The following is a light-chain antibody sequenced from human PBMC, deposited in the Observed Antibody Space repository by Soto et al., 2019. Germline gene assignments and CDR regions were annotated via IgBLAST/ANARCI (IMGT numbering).Light chain of an antibody. Sequence: EIVLTQSPGTLSLSPGERATLSCRASQSVSSNYLAWYQQKPGQAPRLLIYGASSRATGIPDRFSGSGSGTDFTLTISRQEPEDFAVYYCQQYGSSPITFGQGTRREIK. CDR1: QSVSSNY. J-gene: IGKJ5*01. CDR3: QQYGSSPIT. CDR2: GAS. V-gene: IGKV3-20*01.